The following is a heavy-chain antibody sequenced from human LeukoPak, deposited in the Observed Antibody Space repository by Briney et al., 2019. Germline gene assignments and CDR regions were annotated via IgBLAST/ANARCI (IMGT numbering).Heavy chain of an antibody. D-gene: IGHD3-10*01. CDR2: ISSRNTTT. CDR3: ARALVWSGEYPY. CDR1: GFTFSTYD. Sequence: GGSLRLSCAASGFTFSTYDMYWVRQAPGKGLEWVSYISSRNTTTHYADSVRGRFTISRDNAKNSLYLQMNSLGAEDTALYYCARALVWSGEYPYWGQGTLVIVSS. V-gene: IGHV3-48*03. J-gene: IGHJ4*02.